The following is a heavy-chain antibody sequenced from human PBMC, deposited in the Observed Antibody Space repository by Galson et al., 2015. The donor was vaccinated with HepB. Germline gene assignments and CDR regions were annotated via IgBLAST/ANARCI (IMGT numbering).Heavy chain of an antibody. J-gene: IGHJ6*02. CDR2: IKQDGSEK. D-gene: IGHD3-10*01. CDR3: ARDRLLWFGELLSPGGMDA. Sequence: SLRLSCAASGFTFSSYWMSWVRQAPGKGLEWVANIKQDGSEKYYVDSVKGRFTISRDNAKNSLYLQMNSLRAEDTAVYYCARDRLLWFGELLSPGGMDAWGQGTTVTVSS. CDR1: GFTFSSYW. V-gene: IGHV3-7*03.